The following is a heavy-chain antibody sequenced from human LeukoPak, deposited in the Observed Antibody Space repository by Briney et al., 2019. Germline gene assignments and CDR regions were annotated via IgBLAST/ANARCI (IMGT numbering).Heavy chain of an antibody. D-gene: IGHD4-23*01. CDR3: AREERLRWTAY. V-gene: IGHV3-7*01. CDR1: GFTFSDYW. J-gene: IGHJ4*02. CDR2: MRPDGSEK. Sequence: GGSLRLSCAASGFTFSDYWMTWVRQAPGKGLEWVANMRPDGSEKYYVGYVKGRFTISRDNAKNSLYLLMNSLRVEDTAVYYCAREERLRWTAYWGQGTLVTVSS.